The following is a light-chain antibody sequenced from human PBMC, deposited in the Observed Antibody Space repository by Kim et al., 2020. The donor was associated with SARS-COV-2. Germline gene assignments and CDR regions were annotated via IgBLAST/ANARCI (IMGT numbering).Light chain of an antibody. V-gene: IGLV2-18*02. Sequence: GQSVTISCTGTSSDVGRYNRVSWYQQPPGTATKVMIYEVSNRPSGVPDRFSGSKSGNTASLTISGLQAEDEADYYCSSYTSSNTVVFGGGTQLTVL. CDR2: EVS. J-gene: IGLJ2*01. CDR1: SSDVGRYNR. CDR3: SSYTSSNTVV.